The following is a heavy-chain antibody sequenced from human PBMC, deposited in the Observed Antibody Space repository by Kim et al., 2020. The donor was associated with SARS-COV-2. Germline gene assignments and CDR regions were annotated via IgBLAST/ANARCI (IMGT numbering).Heavy chain of an antibody. CDR3: ATDRFDAFGFDP. J-gene: IGHJ5*02. D-gene: IGHD2-2*01. Sequence: SETLSLTCTVSGGSITNFYWGWIRQPPGKGLEWIGYISYSGTSNYNPSLKSRVTISVDTSKNQFSLDLSSVTAADTAVYYCATDRFDAFGFDPWGQGTLVTVSS. V-gene: IGHV4-59*13. CDR2: ISYSGTS. CDR1: GGSITNFY.